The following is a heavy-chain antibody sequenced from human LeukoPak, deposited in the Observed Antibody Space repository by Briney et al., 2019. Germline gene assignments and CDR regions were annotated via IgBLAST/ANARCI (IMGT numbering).Heavy chain of an antibody. D-gene: IGHD4-17*01. CDR3: ARGYTVTMGNYFDY. V-gene: IGHV4-30-2*01. CDR2: IYHSGST. CDR1: GGSISSGGYS. J-gene: IGHJ4*02. Sequence: PSETLSLTCAVSGGSISSGGYSWSWIRQPPGKGLEWIGYIYHSGSTYYNPSLKSRVTISVDTSKNQFSLKLSSVTAADTAVYYCARGYTVTMGNYFDYWGQGTLVTVSS.